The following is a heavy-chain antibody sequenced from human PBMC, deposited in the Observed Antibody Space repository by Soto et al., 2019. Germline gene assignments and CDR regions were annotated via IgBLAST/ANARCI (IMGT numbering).Heavy chain of an antibody. CDR1: GVSFSRTNG. Sequence: VQLQESGPGLVKPSGTLSLTCTVSGVSFSRTNGWHWVRQPPGKGLVWIGEIFHTGSTTYNPSLKSRVTMAIDKSTNQFSLRLSSVPAADTAVYYCARVSDLAVLITRNYYYDDGMDGWGQGTTVTVSS. CDR2: IFHTGST. J-gene: IGHJ6*02. V-gene: IGHV4-4*02. D-gene: IGHD3-22*01. CDR3: ARVSDLAVLITRNYYYDDGMDG.